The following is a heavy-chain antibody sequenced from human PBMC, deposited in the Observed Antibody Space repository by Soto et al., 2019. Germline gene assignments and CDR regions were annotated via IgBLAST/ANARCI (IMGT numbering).Heavy chain of an antibody. Sequence: EVQLVESGGDLVQPGGSLTLSCAASGFSFSIFWMHWVRQAPGKGLVWVSSINGGGSSADYADSVKGRFTFSRDNAKNTLYLQMNSLRAEGTAVYYCTRGGGYSGYDPFDYWGQGNRVTVSS. CDR1: GFSFSIFW. J-gene: IGHJ4*02. D-gene: IGHD5-12*01. CDR3: TRGGGYSGYDPFDY. CDR2: INGGGSSA. V-gene: IGHV3-74*01.